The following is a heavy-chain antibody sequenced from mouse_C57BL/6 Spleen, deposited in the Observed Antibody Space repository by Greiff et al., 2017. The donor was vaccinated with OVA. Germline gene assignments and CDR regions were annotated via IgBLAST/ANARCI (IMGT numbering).Heavy chain of an antibody. CDR2: IYPRSGNT. D-gene: IGHD2-1*01. CDR3: ARSYGNLGVYYAMDY. Sequence: QVQLKQSGAELARPGASVKLSCKASGYTFTSYGISWVKQRTGQGLEWIGEIYPRSGNTYYNEKFKGKATLTADKSSSTAYMELRSLTSEDSAVYFCARSYGNLGVYYAMDYWGQGTSVTVSS. V-gene: IGHV1-81*01. J-gene: IGHJ4*01. CDR1: GYTFTSYG.